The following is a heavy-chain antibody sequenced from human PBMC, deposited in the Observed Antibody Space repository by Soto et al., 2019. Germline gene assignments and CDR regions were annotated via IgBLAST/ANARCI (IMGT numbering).Heavy chain of an antibody. Sequence: GESLKISCKGSGYSFTSYWIGWVRQMPGKGLEWMGIIYPGDSDTRYSPSFQGQVTISADKSISTAYLQWSSLRASDTAMYYCARIGIAVASAYYYYGMDVWGQGTTVTVPS. V-gene: IGHV5-51*01. D-gene: IGHD6-19*01. CDR3: ARIGIAVASAYYYYGMDV. CDR1: GYSFTSYW. J-gene: IGHJ6*02. CDR2: IYPGDSDT.